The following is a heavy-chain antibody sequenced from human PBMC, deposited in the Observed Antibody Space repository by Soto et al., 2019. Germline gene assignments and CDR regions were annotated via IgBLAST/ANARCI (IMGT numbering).Heavy chain of an antibody. V-gene: IGHV3-23*01. Sequence: GSLRLSCAASGFTFSSYAMSWVRQAPGKGLEWVSAISGSGGSTYYADSVKGRFTISRDNSKNTLYLQMNSLRAEDTAVYYCAKYQGGGAMVTYYFDYWGQGTLVTVSS. CDR1: GFTFSSYA. CDR3: AKYQGGGAMVTYYFDY. J-gene: IGHJ4*02. CDR2: ISGSGGST. D-gene: IGHD5-18*01.